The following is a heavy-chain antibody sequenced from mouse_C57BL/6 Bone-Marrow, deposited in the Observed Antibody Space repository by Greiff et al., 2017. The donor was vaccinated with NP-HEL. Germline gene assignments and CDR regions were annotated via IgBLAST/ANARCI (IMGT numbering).Heavy chain of an antibody. D-gene: IGHD1-2*01. J-gene: IGHJ2*01. CDR3: TGGTSLLRLDY. V-gene: IGHV6-3*01. Sequence: DVKLQESGGGLVQPGGSMKLSCVASGFTFSNYWMNWVRQSPEKGLEWVAQIRLKSDNYATHYAESVKGRFTISRDDSKSSVYLQMNNLRAEDTGIYYCTGGTSLLRLDYWGQGTTLTVSS. CDR1: GFTFSNYW. CDR2: IRLKSDNYAT.